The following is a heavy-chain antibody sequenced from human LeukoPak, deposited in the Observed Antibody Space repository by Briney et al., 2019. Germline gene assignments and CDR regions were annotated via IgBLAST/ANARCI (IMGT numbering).Heavy chain of an antibody. CDR2: IYHSGST. Sequence: SETLSLTCTVSGYSISSGYYWGWIRQPPGKGLEWIGSIYHSGSTYYNPSLKSRVTIPVDTSKNQFSLKLSSVTAADTAVYYCARDLGIAVAYYFDYWGQGTLVTVSS. V-gene: IGHV4-38-2*02. D-gene: IGHD6-19*01. J-gene: IGHJ4*02. CDR1: GYSISSGYY. CDR3: ARDLGIAVAYYFDY.